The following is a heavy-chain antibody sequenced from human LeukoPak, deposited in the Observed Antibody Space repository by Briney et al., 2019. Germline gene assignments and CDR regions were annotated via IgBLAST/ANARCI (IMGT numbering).Heavy chain of an antibody. V-gene: IGHV4-59*08. CDR1: GGSISSYH. Sequence: PSDTLSLTCTVSGGSISSYHWIWIRQPPGQGLDLIWYISTSGSTNYSPSLQSRVTTSVDTSKTQLPLKLSSVTAADTAVYYCARHRTSGWGLDYWGQGTQVTVS. CDR3: ARHRTSGWGLDY. D-gene: IGHD6-19*01. J-gene: IGHJ4*02. CDR2: ISTSGST.